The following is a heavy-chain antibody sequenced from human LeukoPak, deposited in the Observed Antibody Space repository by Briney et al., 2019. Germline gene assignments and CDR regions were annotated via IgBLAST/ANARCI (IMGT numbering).Heavy chain of an antibody. Sequence: SETLSLTCTVSGGSISGYYWTWIRQPPGKGLEWIGQIYYTGSTNYSPSLKSRLTMSVDKAKNQFSLNLNSVTAADTAVYYCARGGDRSFDYWGQGTLVTVSS. CDR1: GGSISGYY. CDR2: IYYTGST. V-gene: IGHV4-59*12. J-gene: IGHJ4*02. CDR3: ARGGDRSFDY. D-gene: IGHD3-10*01.